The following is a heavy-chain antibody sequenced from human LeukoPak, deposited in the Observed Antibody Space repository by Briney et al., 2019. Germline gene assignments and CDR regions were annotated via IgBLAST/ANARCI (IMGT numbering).Heavy chain of an antibody. J-gene: IGHJ5*02. CDR1: GYSISSGYY. CDR2: IYHSGST. CDR3: ARDTYDNGDNWFDP. Sequence: SETLSLTCTVSGYSISSGYYWGWIRQPPVKGLEWIGSIYHSGSTYYNPSLKSRVTISVDTSKNQFSLKLSSVTAADTAVYYCARDTYDNGDNWFDPWGQGTLVTVSS. V-gene: IGHV4-38-2*02. D-gene: IGHD3-16*01.